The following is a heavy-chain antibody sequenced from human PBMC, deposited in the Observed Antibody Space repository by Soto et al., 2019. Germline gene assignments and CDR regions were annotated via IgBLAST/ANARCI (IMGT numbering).Heavy chain of an antibody. V-gene: IGHV3-21*01. CDR3: VREDGKVGTNSAFDY. CDR1: GFTFSTYT. D-gene: IGHD1-26*01. CDR2: INGRGNYI. J-gene: IGHJ4*02. Sequence: EVQVVESGGDVVKPGGSLRLSCASSGFTFSTYTMNWVRQAPGKGLEWVSSINGRGNYIYYAESVKGRFTISRDNAKNSLYLQMDRLRAEDTALYYCVREDGKVGTNSAFDYWGLGALVTVSS.